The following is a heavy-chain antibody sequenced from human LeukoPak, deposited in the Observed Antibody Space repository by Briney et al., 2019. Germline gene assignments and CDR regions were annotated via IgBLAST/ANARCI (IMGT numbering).Heavy chain of an antibody. V-gene: IGHV3-30-3*01. CDR1: GFTFSSYA. D-gene: IGHD6-13*01. CDR2: ISYDGSNK. Sequence: PGGSLRLSCAASGFTFSSYAMHWVRQAPGKGLEWVAVISYDGSNKYYADSVKGRFTISRDNSKNTLYLQMNSLRAEDTAVYYCARDEIAAAGTIGYWGQGTLVTVSS. CDR3: ARDEIAAAGTIGY. J-gene: IGHJ4*02.